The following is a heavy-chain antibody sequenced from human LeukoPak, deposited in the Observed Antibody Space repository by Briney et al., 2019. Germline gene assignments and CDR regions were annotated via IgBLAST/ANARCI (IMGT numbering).Heavy chain of an antibody. CDR3: AKSNGYGLVDI. D-gene: IGHD3-10*01. Sequence: SETLSLTCSVSGYSISSGYYWGWIRQPPGKGLEWIGSIDHSGSTYYNPSLKSRVTISVVTSKNQFSLKLRSVTAADTAVYYCAKSNGYGLVDIWGQGTMVTVSS. J-gene: IGHJ3*02. CDR1: GYSISSGYY. V-gene: IGHV4-38-2*02. CDR2: IDHSGST.